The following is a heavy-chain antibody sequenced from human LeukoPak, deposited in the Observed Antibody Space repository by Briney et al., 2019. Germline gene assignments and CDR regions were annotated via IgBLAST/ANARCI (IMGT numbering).Heavy chain of an antibody. CDR2: ISGSGGST. CDR1: GFTFSSYA. V-gene: IGHV3-23*01. CDR3: AKGLVGATIGYFDY. D-gene: IGHD1-26*01. J-gene: IGHJ4*02. Sequence: PGGSLRLSCAASGFTFSSYAMSWVRQAPGKGLEWVSAISGSGGSTYYADSVKGRSTISRDNSMNTLYLQMNSLRAEDTAVYYCAKGLVGATIGYFDYWGQGTLVTVSS.